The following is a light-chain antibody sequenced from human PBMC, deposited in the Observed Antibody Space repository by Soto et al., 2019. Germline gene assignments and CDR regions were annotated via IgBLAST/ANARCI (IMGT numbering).Light chain of an antibody. V-gene: IGLV1-40*01. J-gene: IGLJ1*01. CDR3: QSYDSSLSALYV. CDR1: SSHIGAGYD. Sequence: SVLTQPPPVSGAPGQRGTISCPGSSSHIGAGYDVHWYQQLPGTAPKLLIYGNSNRPSGVPDRFSGSKSGTSASLAITGLQAEDEADYYCQSYDSSLSALYVFGTGTKVTVL. CDR2: GNS.